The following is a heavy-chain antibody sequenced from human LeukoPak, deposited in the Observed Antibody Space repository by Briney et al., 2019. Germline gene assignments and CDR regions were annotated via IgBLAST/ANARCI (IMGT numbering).Heavy chain of an antibody. V-gene: IGHV4-59*01. Sequence: SETLSLTCSVPTDSTNTYYWTWIRQSPGKGLEGIVNIFHCESFHYQPSFKDRVTISIDMSRKEFSLKLTSVPVADTAMYYCVRLRWELLAPYFVHWGEGAFVIVSS. CDR2: IFHCESF. J-gene: IGHJ4*02. CDR3: VRLRWELLAPYFVH. D-gene: IGHD2-15*01. CDR1: TDSTNTYY.